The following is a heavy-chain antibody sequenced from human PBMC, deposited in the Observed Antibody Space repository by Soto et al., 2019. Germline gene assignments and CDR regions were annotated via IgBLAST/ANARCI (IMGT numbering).Heavy chain of an antibody. CDR3: AKVRGGTIFGYYYGMVV. CDR1: GFTFSSYA. Sequence: EVQLLESGGGLVQPGGSLRLSCAASGFTFSSYAMSWVRQAPGKGLEWVSAISGSGGSAYYADSVKGRFTISRDNSKNTLYLQMNSLKAEDTAVYYCAKVRGGTIFGYYYGMVVWGQGNTVTVSS. V-gene: IGHV3-23*01. CDR2: ISGSGGSA. D-gene: IGHD3-3*01. J-gene: IGHJ6*02.